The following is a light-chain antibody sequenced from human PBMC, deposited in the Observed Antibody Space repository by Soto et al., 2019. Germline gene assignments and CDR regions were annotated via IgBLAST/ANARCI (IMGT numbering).Light chain of an antibody. CDR2: PTS. J-gene: IGKJ1*01. V-gene: IGKV1-39*01. CDR3: QQTYSTLWT. Sequence: IPLTQCPSCLCASVGDGVTITCRARHRIXSYLNWYQQKPGRAPNVLXDPTSTLQRGGPSRLSGSGSGTDFTLTISSLQPADFATYYCQQTYSTLWTFGQGTKVEIK. CDR1: HRIXSY.